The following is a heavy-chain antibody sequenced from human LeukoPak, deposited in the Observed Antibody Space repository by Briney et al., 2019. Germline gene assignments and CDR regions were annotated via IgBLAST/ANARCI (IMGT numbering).Heavy chain of an antibody. V-gene: IGHV3-23*01. D-gene: IGHD2-2*01. CDR2: LGRTGDKK. CDR3: VNDRPCDTCMPMDA. Sequence: QPGESLRLSCAASGFTFSGYSMSWVRQTPGKGLEWLCGLGRTGDKKYYADSVKGRFTISRGNSKGTMYLQMNSLRAEDTAIYHCVNDRPCDTCMPMDAWGQGTTVTVSS. CDR1: GFTFSGYS. J-gene: IGHJ6*02.